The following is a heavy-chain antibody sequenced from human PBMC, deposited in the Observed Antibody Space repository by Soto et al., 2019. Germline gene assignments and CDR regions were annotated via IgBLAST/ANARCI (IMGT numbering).Heavy chain of an antibody. D-gene: IGHD2-2*01. CDR1: GGPISNYY. CDR2: IYSDGAT. CDR3: SRVGCSNSNCQTRGMDV. J-gene: IGHJ6*02. V-gene: IGHV4-4*07. Sequence: QVQLQESGPGLVRPSETLYLICNVSGGPISNYYWSWVRQPAGKGLEWVGRIYSDGATNYSPSLKSRVFMSLDMSGNQFSLQLNSVTAADTAAYYCSRVGCSNSNCQTRGMDVWGQGTTVTVSS.